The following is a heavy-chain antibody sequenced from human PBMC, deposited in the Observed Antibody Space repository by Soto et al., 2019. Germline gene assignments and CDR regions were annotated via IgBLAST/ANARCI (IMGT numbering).Heavy chain of an antibody. CDR1: GGSINPYY. V-gene: IGHV4-59*01. CDR2: IYYRGSA. CDR3: VRANYFDF. Sequence: QVQLQESGPGLVKPSETLSLTCTVSGGSINPYYWSWFRRPPGKGLEWIGSIYYRGSANSNPSLKSRLTISVDTSKNQFSLKLSSVTAADTAIYYCVRANYFDFWGHGTLVTVSS. J-gene: IGHJ4*01.